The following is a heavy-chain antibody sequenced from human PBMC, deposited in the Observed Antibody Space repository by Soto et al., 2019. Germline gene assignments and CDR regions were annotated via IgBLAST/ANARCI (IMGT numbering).Heavy chain of an antibody. J-gene: IGHJ2*01. Sequence: QVTLKESGPVLVKPTETLTLTCTVSGFSLSNALMGVSWIRQSPGKALEWLAHIFSNDEKSYSTSLKSRLTIPKDTSKSKVVRTMTNMDPVDTATYYCARIPDPVVNTIRWYFDLWGRGTLVTVSS. D-gene: IGHD2-21*01. CDR3: ARIPDPVVNTIRWYFDL. CDR2: IFSNDEK. CDR1: GFSLSNALMG. V-gene: IGHV2-26*01.